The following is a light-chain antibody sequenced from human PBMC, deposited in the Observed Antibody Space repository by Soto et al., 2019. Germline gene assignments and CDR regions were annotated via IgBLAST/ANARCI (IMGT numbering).Light chain of an antibody. Sequence: DIQVNQSPSALFASVGDRVTITCRASQSISIWLAWYQQKPGKAPKILIYKASSLESGVPSRFSGSGSGTEFTLTISSLQPDDFATYYCQQYSTYTPRTFGQGTKVDIK. CDR1: QSISIW. CDR2: KAS. J-gene: IGKJ1*01. V-gene: IGKV1-5*03. CDR3: QQYSTYTPRT.